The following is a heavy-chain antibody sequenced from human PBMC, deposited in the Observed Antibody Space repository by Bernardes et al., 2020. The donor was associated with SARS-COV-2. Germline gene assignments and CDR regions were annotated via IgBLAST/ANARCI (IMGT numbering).Heavy chain of an antibody. CDR2: ISYDGNKR. CDR3: AKDLAWKDVGHIFEY. V-gene: IGHV3-30*18. Sequence: GWSLRLSCEASESPFNSYAMHWVRQAPGKGLEWVAVISYDGNKRYYVESVKGRFAISRDNSKNTVYLQMNSLRPEDTAVYFCAKDLAWKDVGHIFEYWGKGALVTV. CDR1: ESPFNSYA. J-gene: IGHJ4*02. D-gene: IGHD1-1*01.